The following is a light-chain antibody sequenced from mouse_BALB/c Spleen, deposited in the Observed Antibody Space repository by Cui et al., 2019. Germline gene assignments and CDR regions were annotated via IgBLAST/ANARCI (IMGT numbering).Light chain of an antibody. Sequence: DIVMTQSQKFMSTSVGERVSVTCKASQNVGTNVAWYQQKPGQSPKALIYSASYRYSGVPDRFTGSGSGTDFTLTISNVQSEDLAEYFCQQYNSYPYTFGGGTKLKIK. CDR3: QQYNSYPYT. J-gene: IGKJ2*01. V-gene: IGKV6-15*01. CDR1: QNVGTN. CDR2: SAS.